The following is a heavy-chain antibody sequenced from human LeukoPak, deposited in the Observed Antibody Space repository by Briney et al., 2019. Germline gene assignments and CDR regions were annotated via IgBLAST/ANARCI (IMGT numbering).Heavy chain of an antibody. CDR2: ISYDGSNK. Sequence: GGSLRLSCAASGFTFSSYWMSWVRQAPGKGLEWVAVISYDGSNKYYADSVKGRFTISRDNSKNTLYLQMNSLRAEDTAVYYCAKDSSSWFSFDYWGQGTLVTVSS. V-gene: IGHV3-30*18. J-gene: IGHJ4*02. CDR3: AKDSSSWFSFDY. CDR1: GFTFSSYW. D-gene: IGHD6-13*01.